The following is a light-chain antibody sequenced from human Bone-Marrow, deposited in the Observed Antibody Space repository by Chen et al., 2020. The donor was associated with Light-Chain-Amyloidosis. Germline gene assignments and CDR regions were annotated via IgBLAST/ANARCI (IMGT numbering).Light chain of an antibody. V-gene: IGLV3-21*02. CDR3: QVWERSSDRPV. Sequence: SYVLTPPSSVSVAPGQTATIACGGNNIGSTSVHWYQQTPGQAPLLVVYDDSDRPSGIPERLSCSNSVNTASLTSSRVESGDEAAYYCQVWERSSDRPVFGGGTKLTVL. CDR2: DDS. CDR1: NIGSTS. J-gene: IGLJ3*02.